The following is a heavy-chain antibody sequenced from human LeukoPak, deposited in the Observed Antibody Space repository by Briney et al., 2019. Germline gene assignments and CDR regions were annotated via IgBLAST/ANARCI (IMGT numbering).Heavy chain of an antibody. D-gene: IGHD3-10*01. CDR2: IYHRGSA. CDR1: SGSISSYY. CDR3: ARAGDYYVSGSYLGY. Sequence: PSETLSLTCTVSSGSISSYYWTWIRQPPGKGLEWIGYIYHRGSANYNPSLKSRVTISVDTSKNQFSLTLSSVTAADAAVYYCARAGDYYVSGSYLGYWGQGTLVTVSS. V-gene: IGHV4-59*01. J-gene: IGHJ4*02.